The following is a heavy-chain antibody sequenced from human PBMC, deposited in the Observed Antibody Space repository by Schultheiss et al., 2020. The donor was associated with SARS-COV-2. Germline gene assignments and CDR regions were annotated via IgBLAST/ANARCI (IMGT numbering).Heavy chain of an antibody. V-gene: IGHV1-3*01. CDR3: AREGIAVGWFDP. Sequence: DSVKVSCKASGYTFTSYAMHWVRQAPGQRLEWMGWINAGNGNTKYSQKFQGRVTITRDTSASTAYMELSSLRSEDTAVYYCAREGIAVGWFDPWGQGTLVTVSS. CDR2: INAGNGNT. CDR1: GYTFTSYA. D-gene: IGHD6-19*01. J-gene: IGHJ5*02.